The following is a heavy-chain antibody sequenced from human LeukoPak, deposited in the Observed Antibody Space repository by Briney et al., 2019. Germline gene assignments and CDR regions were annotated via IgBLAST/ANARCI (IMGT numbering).Heavy chain of an antibody. CDR2: INPNSGGT. CDR1: GYTFTGYY. CDR3: ARREAMVRGVINPIGAFDI. D-gene: IGHD3-10*01. V-gene: IGHV1-2*02. Sequence: ASVKVSCKASGYTFTGYYMHWVRQAPGQGLEWMGWINPNSGGTNYAQKFQGRVTMTRHTSISTAYMELSRLRSDDTAVYYCARREAMVRGVINPIGAFDIWGQGTMVTVSS. J-gene: IGHJ3*02.